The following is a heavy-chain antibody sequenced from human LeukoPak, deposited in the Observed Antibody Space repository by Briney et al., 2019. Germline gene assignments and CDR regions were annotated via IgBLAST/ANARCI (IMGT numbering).Heavy chain of an antibody. Sequence: ASVKVSCKASGGTFSSYAISWVRQAPGQGLEWMGGIIPIFGTANYAQKFQGRVTITADKSTSTAYMELSSLRSEDTAVYYCARDIAVAGTPTFDYWGQGTLVTVSS. V-gene: IGHV1-69*06. J-gene: IGHJ4*02. D-gene: IGHD6-19*01. CDR3: ARDIAVAGTPTFDY. CDR2: IIPIFGTA. CDR1: GGTFSSYA.